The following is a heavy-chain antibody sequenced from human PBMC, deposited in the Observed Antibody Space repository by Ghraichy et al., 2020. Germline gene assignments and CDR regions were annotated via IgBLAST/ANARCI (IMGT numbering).Heavy chain of an antibody. CDR1: GGSISSGSFS. CDR3: ARAPYDDDGFYDDGFDV. D-gene: IGHD4-17*01. CDR2: IYQSGAT. J-gene: IGHJ3*01. V-gene: IGHV4-30-2*01. Sequence: TLSLTCTVSGGSISSGSFSWSWIRQPPGKGLEWIGYIYQSGATYYNPSLKSRVTISLDDSRNQFSLSLSSVTAADTAVYYCARAPYDDDGFYDDGFDVWGQGIMLTVSS.